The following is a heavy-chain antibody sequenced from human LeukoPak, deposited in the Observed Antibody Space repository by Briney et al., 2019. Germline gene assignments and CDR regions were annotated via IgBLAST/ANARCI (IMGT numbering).Heavy chain of an antibody. V-gene: IGHV3-21*01. J-gene: IGHJ4*02. D-gene: IGHD6-19*01. CDR3: ARGKYSSGWPFDY. Sequence: PGGSLRLSCAASGFTFSSYSMNWVRQAPGKGLEWVSSISSSSSYIYYADSVKGRFTISRDNAKNSLYLRMNSLRAEDTAVYYCARGKYSSGWPFDYWGQGTLVTVSS. CDR1: GFTFSSYS. CDR2: ISSSSSYI.